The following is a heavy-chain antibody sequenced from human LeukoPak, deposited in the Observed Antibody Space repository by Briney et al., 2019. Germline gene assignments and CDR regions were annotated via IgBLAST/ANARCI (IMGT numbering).Heavy chain of an antibody. J-gene: IGHJ4*02. D-gene: IGHD3-22*01. CDR1: GFTFTSYA. V-gene: IGHV3-23*03. Sequence: GGSLRLSCAASGFTFTSYAMNWVRQAPGKGLEWVSVLYSDGTTYYADSVKGRFIISRDKPKNTLYLQMNNLRAEDTAVYYCARAAYDDNGYTANHDSWGQGTLVTVSS. CDR3: ARAAYDDNGYTANHDS. CDR2: LYSDGTT.